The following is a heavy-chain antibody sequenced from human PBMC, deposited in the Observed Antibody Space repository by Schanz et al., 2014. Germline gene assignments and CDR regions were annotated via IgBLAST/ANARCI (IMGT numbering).Heavy chain of an antibody. CDR1: GGSMSNYY. CDR2: IYYSGNT. CDR3: ARAVGGNSALEWFDP. Sequence: QVQLQESGPGLLKPSETLSLTCTVSGGSMSNYYWTWVRQPPGKGLEWIGYIYYSGNTNYNPSLKSRVTISVDTSKTYFSLKLTSVTAADTAVYYCARAVGGNSALEWFDPWGQGTLVTVSS. J-gene: IGHJ5*02. D-gene: IGHD2-21*01. V-gene: IGHV4-59*01.